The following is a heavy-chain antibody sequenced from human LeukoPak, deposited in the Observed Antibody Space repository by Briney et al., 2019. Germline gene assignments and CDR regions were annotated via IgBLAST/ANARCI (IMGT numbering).Heavy chain of an antibody. J-gene: IGHJ4*02. CDR1: GYTFTGYY. V-gene: IGHV1-2*06. CDR2: INPNSGGT. D-gene: IGHD4-17*01. Sequence: ASVKVSCKASGYTFTGYYMHWVRQAPGQGLEWMGRINPNSGGTNYARKFQGRVTMTRDTSISTAYMELSRLRSDDTAVYYCARDGTTVTNDHYWGQGTLVTVSS. CDR3: ARDGTTVTNDHY.